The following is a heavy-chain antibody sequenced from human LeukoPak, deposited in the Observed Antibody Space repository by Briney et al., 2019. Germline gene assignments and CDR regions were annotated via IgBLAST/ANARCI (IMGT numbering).Heavy chain of an antibody. D-gene: IGHD1-1*01. Sequence: GGSLRLSCVASGFTFSNYWMSWVRQAPGKGLEWVAHIKQDGSEKYYVDSVKGRFTTSRDNAENSLYLQMNSLRAEDTAVYYCARGHNWNHDYWGQGILVTVSS. CDR2: IKQDGSEK. CDR3: ARGHNWNHDY. J-gene: IGHJ4*02. V-gene: IGHV3-7*04. CDR1: GFTFSNYW.